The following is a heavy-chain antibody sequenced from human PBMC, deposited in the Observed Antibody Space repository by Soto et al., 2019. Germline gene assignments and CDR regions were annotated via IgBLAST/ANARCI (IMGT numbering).Heavy chain of an antibody. CDR3: ARQDTSGYAFDY. Sequence: SETLSLTCTVSGGSISRGGYYWSWIRQNPGKGLEWIGYISYSGSTNYNPSLKSRVTISVDTSKNQFSLKLSSVTAADTAVYYCARQDTSGYAFDYWGQGTLVTVSS. CDR1: GGSISRGGYY. V-gene: IGHV4-61*08. D-gene: IGHD3-22*01. J-gene: IGHJ4*02. CDR2: ISYSGST.